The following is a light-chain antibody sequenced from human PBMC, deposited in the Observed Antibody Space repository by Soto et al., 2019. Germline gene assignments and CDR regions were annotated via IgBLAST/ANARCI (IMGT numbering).Light chain of an antibody. CDR2: GAS. CDR1: QSVSSN. CDR3: QQYNNWRTWT. J-gene: IGKJ1*01. Sequence: EIVMTQSPATLSVSPGERATLSCRASQSVSSNLAWYQQKPGQAPRLLIYGASTRATGIPARFSGSGSGTEFTLTISSLQSEDFEVYYCQQYNNWRTWTFGQGTKVEIK. V-gene: IGKV3-15*01.